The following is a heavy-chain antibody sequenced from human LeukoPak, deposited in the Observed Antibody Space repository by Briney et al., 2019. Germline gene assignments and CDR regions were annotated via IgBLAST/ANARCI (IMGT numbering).Heavy chain of an antibody. CDR2: IRNNGNTV. CDR1: GFSLTTYG. CDR3: VGIAVGATKEYYFDY. D-gene: IGHD1-26*01. V-gene: IGHV3-30*02. J-gene: IGHJ4*02. Sequence: GGSLRLSCAASGFSLTTYGIHWVRQAPGKGLEWVAFIRNNGNTVYNEDSVKGRFTISRDNSKNTLYLQMNSLRAEDTAVYYCVGIAVGATKEYYFDYWGQGTLVTVSS.